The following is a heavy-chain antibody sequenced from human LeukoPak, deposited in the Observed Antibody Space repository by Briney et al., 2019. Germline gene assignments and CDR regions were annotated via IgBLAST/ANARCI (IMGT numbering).Heavy chain of an antibody. CDR2: IYYSGST. D-gene: IGHD4-17*01. CDR1: GGSISSSSYY. J-gene: IGHJ6*02. Sequence: PSETLSLTCTVSGGSISSSSYYWGWIRQPPGKGLEWIGSIYYSGSTYYNPSLKSRVTISVDTSKNQFSLKLSSVTAADTAVYYCARSKSSYGDYRYYGMDVWGQGTTVTVSS. CDR3: ARSKSSYGDYRYYGMDV. V-gene: IGHV4-39*01.